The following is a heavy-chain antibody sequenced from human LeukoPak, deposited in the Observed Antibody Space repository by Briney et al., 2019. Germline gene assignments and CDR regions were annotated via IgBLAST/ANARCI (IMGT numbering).Heavy chain of an antibody. D-gene: IGHD2-2*01. J-gene: IGHJ3*02. CDR2: INHSGST. CDR1: GGSFSGYY. Sequence: PSETLSLTCAVYGGSFSGYYWSWIRQPPGKGLEWIGEINHSGSTNYNPSLKSRVTISVDTSKNQFSLKLSSVTAADTAVYYCASAHCSSTSCYVSDAFDIWGQGTMVTVSS. V-gene: IGHV4-34*01. CDR3: ASAHCSSTSCYVSDAFDI.